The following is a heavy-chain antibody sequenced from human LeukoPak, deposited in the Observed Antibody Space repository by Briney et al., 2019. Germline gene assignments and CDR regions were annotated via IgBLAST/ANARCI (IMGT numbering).Heavy chain of an antibody. J-gene: IGHJ2*01. V-gene: IGHV4-59*01. CDR3: ARRRVWYFDL. CDR1: GGSISSYY. Sequence: PSETLSLTCTVSGGSISSYYWSWIRQPPGKGLEWIGYIYYSGSTNYNPSLKSRVTISVDSSKNQFSLKLSSVTAADTAVYYCARRRVWYFDLWGRGTLVTVSS. CDR2: IYYSGST.